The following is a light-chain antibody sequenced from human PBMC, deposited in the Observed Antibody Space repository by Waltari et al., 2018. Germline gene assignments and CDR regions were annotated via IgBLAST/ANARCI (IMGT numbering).Light chain of an antibody. CDR3: NSYTSSASRV. CDR1: SRDVGGYDY. J-gene: IGLJ3*02. CDR2: NVK. Sequence: QSALTQPASVSGSPGQSITIPCTGPSRDVGGYDYVSWYQQHSGKAPKLIIFNVKNRPSGVSTRFSGSKSGNTASLTISGLQAEDEAHYYCNSYTSSASRVFGGGTKLTVL. V-gene: IGLV2-14*03.